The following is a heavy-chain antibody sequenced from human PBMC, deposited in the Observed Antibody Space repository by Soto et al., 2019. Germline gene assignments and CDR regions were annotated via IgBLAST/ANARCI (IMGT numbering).Heavy chain of an antibody. J-gene: IGHJ4*02. CDR3: ARAVRISSLVPAAIPLGY. CDR1: GYTFTSYG. V-gene: IGHV1-18*04. D-gene: IGHD2-2*01. Sequence: QVQLVQSGAEVKKPGASVKVSCKASGYTFTSYGISWVRQAPGQGLEWMGWISAYNGNTNYAQKLQGRVTMTTDTSTSTAYMELRSLRSDDPAVYYCARAVRISSLVPAAIPLGYWGQGTLVTVSS. CDR2: ISAYNGNT.